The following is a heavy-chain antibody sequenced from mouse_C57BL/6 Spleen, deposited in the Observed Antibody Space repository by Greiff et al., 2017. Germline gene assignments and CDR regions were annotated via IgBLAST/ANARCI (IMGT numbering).Heavy chain of an antibody. CDR2: IHPNSGST. D-gene: IGHD1-1*01. J-gene: IGHJ2*01. CDR3: ARVVITTVVPYY. Sequence: QVQLQQPGAELVKPGASVKLSCKASGYTFTSYWMHWVKQRPGQGLEWIGMIHPNSGSTNYNEKFKSKATLTVDKSSSTAYMQLSSLTSEDSAVYYCARVVITTVVPYYWGQGTTLTVSS. V-gene: IGHV1-64*01. CDR1: GYTFTSYW.